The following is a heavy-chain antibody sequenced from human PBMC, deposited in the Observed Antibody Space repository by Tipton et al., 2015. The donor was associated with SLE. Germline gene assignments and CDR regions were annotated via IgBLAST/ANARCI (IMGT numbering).Heavy chain of an antibody. J-gene: IGHJ4*02. CDR1: GGSIRSYY. V-gene: IGHV4-4*07. CDR3: ARVRYDFWSGYYDY. CDR2: IYTSETT. Sequence: TLSLTCTVSGGSIRSYYWSWIRQSAGKGLEWIGRIYTSETTNYNPSLKSRITMSIDTSKNQFSLKLSSVTAADTAVYYCARVRYDFWSGYYDYWGQGTLVTVSS. D-gene: IGHD3-3*01.